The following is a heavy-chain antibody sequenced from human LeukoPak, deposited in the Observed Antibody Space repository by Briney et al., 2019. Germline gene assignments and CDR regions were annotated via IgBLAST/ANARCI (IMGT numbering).Heavy chain of an antibody. CDR3: AKDRLPTVDLVFDY. CDR2: ISGSGGST. J-gene: IGHJ4*02. V-gene: IGHV3-23*01. Sequence: QPGASLILSCAASGFTFSSYAMSWVRQAPGKGLEWVSAISGSGGSTYYADSVKGRFTISRDNSKNTLYLQMNSLRAEDTAVYYCAKDRLPTVDLVFDYWGQGTLVTVSS. CDR1: GFTFSSYA. D-gene: IGHD5-18*01.